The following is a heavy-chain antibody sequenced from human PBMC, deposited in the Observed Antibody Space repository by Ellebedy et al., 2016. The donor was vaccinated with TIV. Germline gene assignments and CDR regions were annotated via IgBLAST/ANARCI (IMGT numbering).Heavy chain of an antibody. J-gene: IGHJ5*02. CDR1: GGTFSSYA. Sequence: AASVRVSCKASGGTFSSYAVSWVRQAPGQGLQWMGRIIPFLNITNCAQKFQDRVTITADKSTTTAYMELSSLRSEDTAVYYCARLSRVYDSSGYNWFDPWGQGTLVTVSS. CDR2: IIPFLNIT. CDR3: ARLSRVYDSSGYNWFDP. D-gene: IGHD3-22*01. V-gene: IGHV1-69*04.